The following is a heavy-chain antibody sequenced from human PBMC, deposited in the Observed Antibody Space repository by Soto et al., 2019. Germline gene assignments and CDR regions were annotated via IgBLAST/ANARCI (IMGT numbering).Heavy chain of an antibody. Sequence: EVQLVESGGGLIQPGGSLRLSCAASGFTVSSNYMSWVRQAPGKGLEWVSVIYSGGSTYYADSVKGRFSISRDSSKNTLYLQMNSLRAEDTAVYYCARIIMARHPFDIWGQGTMVTVSS. CDR1: GFTVSSNY. CDR2: IYSGGST. J-gene: IGHJ3*02. V-gene: IGHV3-53*01. D-gene: IGHD3-10*01. CDR3: ARIIMARHPFDI.